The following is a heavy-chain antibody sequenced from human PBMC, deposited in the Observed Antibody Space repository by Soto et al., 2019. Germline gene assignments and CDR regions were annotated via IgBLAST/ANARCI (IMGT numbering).Heavy chain of an antibody. CDR3: ARSPFGELGEYFDY. Sequence: QVQLQESGPGLVKPSETLSLTCSVSGDSIRSYYWSWIRQPPGKGLEWIAYIYYSASTNYNPSLTSRVTISRDTSKNQFSLKLSSVTAADTAVYYCARSPFGELGEYFDYWGQGILVTVSS. V-gene: IGHV4-59*01. CDR2: IYYSAST. CDR1: GDSIRSYY. J-gene: IGHJ4*02. D-gene: IGHD3-10*01.